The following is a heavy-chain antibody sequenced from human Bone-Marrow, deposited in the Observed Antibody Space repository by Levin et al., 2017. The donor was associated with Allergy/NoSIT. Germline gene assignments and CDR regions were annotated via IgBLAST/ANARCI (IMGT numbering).Heavy chain of an antibody. V-gene: IGHV3-21*01. CDR1: GFTFRSYS. J-gene: IGHJ4*02. Sequence: GGSLRLSCAASGFTFRSYSMHWVRQPPGKGLEWVSSISTSSTSIYYADSVKGRFTISRDNAKNALYLQMNSLRAEDTAVYYCARDAPYYYGSGSYYIFDYWGQGILVTVSS. CDR2: ISTSSTSI. D-gene: IGHD3-10*01. CDR3: ARDAPYYYGSGSYYIFDY.